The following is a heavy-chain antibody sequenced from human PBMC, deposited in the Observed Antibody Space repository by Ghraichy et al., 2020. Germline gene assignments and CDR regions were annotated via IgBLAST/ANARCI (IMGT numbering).Heavy chain of an antibody. CDR1: GDIVSSNSAH. J-gene: IGHJ3*02. D-gene: IGHD2-8*01. CDR2: TYYRSKWYH. Sequence: SQTLSLTCAISGDIVSSNSAHWNWIRQSPSRGLEWLGRTYYRSKWYHDFAVSVKSRVTVNPDTSKNQFSLQLNSVTPEDTAVYYCARGSNYAFDIWGQGAMVTVSS. V-gene: IGHV6-1*01. CDR3: ARGSNYAFDI.